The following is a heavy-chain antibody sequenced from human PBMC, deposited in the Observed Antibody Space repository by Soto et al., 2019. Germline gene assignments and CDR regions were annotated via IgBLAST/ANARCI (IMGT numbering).Heavy chain of an antibody. CDR2: IIPIFGTA. Sequence: SVKVSCKASGGTFSSYAISWVRQAPGQGLEWMGGIIPIFGTANYAQKFQGRVTITADESTSTAYMELSSLRSEDTAVYYCARGKDSSGYYSAAREAFDIWGQGTMVTVS. V-gene: IGHV1-69*13. CDR3: ARGKDSSGYYSAAREAFDI. D-gene: IGHD3-22*01. CDR1: GGTFSSYA. J-gene: IGHJ3*02.